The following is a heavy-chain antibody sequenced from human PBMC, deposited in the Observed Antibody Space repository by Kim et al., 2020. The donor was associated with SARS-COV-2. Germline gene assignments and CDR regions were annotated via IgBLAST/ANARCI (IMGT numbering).Heavy chain of an antibody. CDR1: GFTFSNFA. J-gene: IGHJ2*01. V-gene: IGHV3-23*01. Sequence: GGSLRLSCTASGFTFSNFAMTWVRQAPGKGLEWVSGVGGNGDGAYYADSVKGRFTISRDNSKNTLYLQMNSLRAEDTAVYYCARKKGGDWYLDLWGRGTLVIVSS. CDR3: ARKKGGDWYLDL. D-gene: IGHD3-16*01. CDR2: VGGNGDGA.